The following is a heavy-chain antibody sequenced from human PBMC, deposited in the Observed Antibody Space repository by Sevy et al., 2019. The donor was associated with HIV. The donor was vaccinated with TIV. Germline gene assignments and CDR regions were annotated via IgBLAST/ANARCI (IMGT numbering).Heavy chain of an antibody. Sequence: GGSLRLSCAASGFIFSSYYFHWVRQAPGKGLEWVAFISFDGDNKYYADSVKRRFTISRDNSKTTLYLEMNGLTTEDTAVYYCARTVTTHYYYGMDVWGQGTAVTVSS. D-gene: IGHD4-17*01. CDR1: GFIFSSYY. CDR2: ISFDGDNK. V-gene: IGHV3-30*04. J-gene: IGHJ6*02. CDR3: ARTVTTHYYYGMDV.